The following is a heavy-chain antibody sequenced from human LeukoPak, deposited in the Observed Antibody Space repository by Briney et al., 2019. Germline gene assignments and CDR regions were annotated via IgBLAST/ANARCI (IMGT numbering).Heavy chain of an antibody. CDR2: IYHSGST. V-gene: IGHV4-30-2*01. Sequence: PSETLSLTCDVSGGSISSGGYPWIWIRQPPGKGLEWIGYIYHSGSTYYNPSLKSRVTISVDRSKNQFSLKLSSVTAADTAVYYCARGGSYYGDAFDIWGQGTMVTVSS. J-gene: IGHJ3*02. CDR1: GGSISSGGYP. D-gene: IGHD1-26*01. CDR3: ARGGSYYGDAFDI.